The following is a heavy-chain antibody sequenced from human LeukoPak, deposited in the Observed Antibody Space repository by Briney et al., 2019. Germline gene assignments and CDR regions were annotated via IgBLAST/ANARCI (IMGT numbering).Heavy chain of an antibody. D-gene: IGHD3-9*01. CDR3: ARDGDLTGYPDY. Sequence: AGRSLRLSCAASGFTFSSYAMHWVRQAPGKGLGWVAVIWYDGSNKYYADSVKGRFTISRDNSKNTLYLQMNSLRAEDTAVYYCARDGDLTGYPDYWGQGTLVTVSS. CDR1: GFTFSSYA. J-gene: IGHJ4*02. CDR2: IWYDGSNK. V-gene: IGHV3-33*08.